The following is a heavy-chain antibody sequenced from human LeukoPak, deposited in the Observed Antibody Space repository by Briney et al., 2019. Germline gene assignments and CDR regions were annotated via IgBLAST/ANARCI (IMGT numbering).Heavy chain of an antibody. J-gene: IGHJ4*02. CDR2: ISYDGTIK. CDR3: AKDDWGNYGRSLDY. CDR1: GFTFSSYA. Sequence: PGGSLRLSCAASGFTFSSYAMSWVRQAPGPGLEWVAVISYDGTIKDYADSVKGRFTISRDNSKNTLYLQMSSLRAEDTAVYYCAKDDWGNYGRSLDYWGQGTLVTVSS. D-gene: IGHD1-7*01. V-gene: IGHV3-30*18.